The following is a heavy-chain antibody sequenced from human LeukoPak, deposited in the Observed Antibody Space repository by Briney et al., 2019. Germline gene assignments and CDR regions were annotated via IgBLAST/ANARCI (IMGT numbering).Heavy chain of an antibody. CDR2: INPNSGGT. D-gene: IGHD1-26*01. V-gene: IGHV1-2*04. Sequence: ASVKVSYKASGYTFTGYYMHWVRQAPGQGLEWMGWINPNSGGTNYAQKFQGWVTMTRDTSISTAYMELSRLRSDDTAVYYCARDPLGATSGGSNWFDPWGQGTLVTVSS. CDR1: GYTFTGYY. CDR3: ARDPLGATSGGSNWFDP. J-gene: IGHJ5*02.